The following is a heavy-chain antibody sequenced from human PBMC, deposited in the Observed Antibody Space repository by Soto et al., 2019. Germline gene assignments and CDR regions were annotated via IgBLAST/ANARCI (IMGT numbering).Heavy chain of an antibody. CDR3: AKGPIFGVENIYDY. CDR1: GFTISSYA. Sequence: PVGSMILSCAASGFTISSYAMSWVSKAPGKGLEWVSSMSGAGRSSYDADSVKGRFTISRDNSKNTLYLQMNNLRAEDTALYYCAKGPIFGVENIYDYWGQGTLVTVSS. CDR2: MSGAGRSS. D-gene: IGHD3-3*01. J-gene: IGHJ4*02. V-gene: IGHV3-23*01.